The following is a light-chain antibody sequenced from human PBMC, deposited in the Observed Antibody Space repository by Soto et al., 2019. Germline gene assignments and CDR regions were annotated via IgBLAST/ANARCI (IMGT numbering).Light chain of an antibody. CDR2: GAS. CDR1: QSVSSN. CDR3: QQYNNWLIT. J-gene: IGKJ5*01. V-gene: IGKV3-15*01. Sequence: EIVMTQSPATLSVSPGERATLSCRASQSVSSNLAWYQQKPGQAPRLLIYGASTRATGIPARFSGSGSGTEFTLTISSLQSEDFADYYCQQYNNWLITFGQGKRLEIK.